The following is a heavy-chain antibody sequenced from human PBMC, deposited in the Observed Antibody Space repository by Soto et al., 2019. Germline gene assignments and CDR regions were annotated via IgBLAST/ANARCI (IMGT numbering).Heavy chain of an antibody. CDR2: ISGSGGST. D-gene: IGHD6-6*01. V-gene: IGHV3-23*01. Sequence: EVQLLESGGGLVQPGGSLRLSCAASGFTFSSYAMSWVRQAPGKGLEWVSAISGSGGSTYYADSVKGRFTISRDNSKNTLYLQMNSLRAEDTAVYYWARSSSSPGDAFDIWGQGTMVTVSS. CDR3: ARSSSSPGDAFDI. J-gene: IGHJ3*02. CDR1: GFTFSSYA.